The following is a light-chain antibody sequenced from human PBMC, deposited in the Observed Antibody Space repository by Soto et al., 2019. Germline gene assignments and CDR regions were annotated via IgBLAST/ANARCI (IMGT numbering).Light chain of an antibody. CDR3: LQDFNHPIT. Sequence: DIQMTQSPSTLSASVGDRVTITYRASQSISSWLAWYQQKPGKAPKLLIYDASSLESGVPSSFSGSGSGTEFTLTISSLQPDDFATYYCLQDFNHPITFGQGTRLEIK. CDR2: DAS. V-gene: IGKV1-5*01. J-gene: IGKJ5*01. CDR1: QSISSW.